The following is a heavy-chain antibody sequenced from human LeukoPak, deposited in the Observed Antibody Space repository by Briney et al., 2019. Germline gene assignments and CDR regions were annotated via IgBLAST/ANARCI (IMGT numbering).Heavy chain of an antibody. D-gene: IGHD3-3*01. Sequence: GGSLRLSCTASGFTFGTYAMNWVRQAPGKGLEWVSVIIGNGADINYADSVKGRFTISRDNSKNTLYPQMNNLRVEDTAVYYCAKDRIPDGFYSIDNWGQGTLVTVSS. V-gene: IGHV3-23*01. CDR3: AKDRIPDGFYSIDN. J-gene: IGHJ4*02. CDR1: GFTFGTYA. CDR2: IIGNGADI.